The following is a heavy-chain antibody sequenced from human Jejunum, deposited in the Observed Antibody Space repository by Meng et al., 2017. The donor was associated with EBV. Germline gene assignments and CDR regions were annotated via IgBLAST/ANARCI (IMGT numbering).Heavy chain of an antibody. CDR2: SNHSGST. CDR3: ARVAFSYTTRSLDS. CDR1: RGSFSGYY. J-gene: IGHJ4*02. V-gene: IGHV4-34*02. Sequence: QGQPQQWGGGLVEPSETLSLTCAVYRGSFSGYYWSWIRQHPGKGLEWIGESNHSGSTNYNPSLRSRVTISVETSKNQFSLRLNSVTAADTAVYYCARVAFSYTTRSLDSWGQGTPVTVSS. D-gene: IGHD3-16*02.